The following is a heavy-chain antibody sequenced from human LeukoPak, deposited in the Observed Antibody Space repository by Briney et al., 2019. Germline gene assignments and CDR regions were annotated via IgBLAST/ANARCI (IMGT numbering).Heavy chain of an antibody. J-gene: IGHJ4*02. D-gene: IGHD5-24*01. CDR3: ARGPSDVYNSSFDY. V-gene: IGHV4-34*01. CDR2: INHSGST. CDR1: GGSFSGYY. Sequence: SETLSLTCAVYGGSFSGYYWSWIRQPPGKGLEWIGEINHSGSTNYNPSLKSRVTISVDTSKNQFSLKLSSVTAADPAVYYCARGPSDVYNSSFDYWGQGTLVTVSS.